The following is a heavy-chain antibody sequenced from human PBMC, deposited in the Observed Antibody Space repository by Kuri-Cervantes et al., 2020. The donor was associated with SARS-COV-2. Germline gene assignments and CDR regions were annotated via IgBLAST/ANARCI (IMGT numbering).Heavy chain of an antibody. Sequence: GESLKISCAASGFTFSRDTMYWVRQAPGKGLVWVSRMNGDGSTITYADSVKGRFTISRDNAKNTLYLQMNSLRAEDTAVYYCARPKIAAAGTGWFDPWGQGTLVTVSS. D-gene: IGHD6-13*01. CDR2: MNGDGSTI. CDR3: ARPKIAAAGTGWFDP. J-gene: IGHJ5*02. V-gene: IGHV3-74*01. CDR1: GFTFSRDT.